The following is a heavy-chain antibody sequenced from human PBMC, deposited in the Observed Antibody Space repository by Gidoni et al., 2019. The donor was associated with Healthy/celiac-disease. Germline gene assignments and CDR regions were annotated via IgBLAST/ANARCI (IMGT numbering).Heavy chain of an antibody. Sequence: QVQLVQSGAEVKKPGASVKVSCKASGYTFTSYGISWVRQAPGQGLEWMGWISDYNCNTNYAQKLQGRVTMTTDTSTSTAYMELRSLRSDDTAVYYCASHSLTYYDFWSGYYPPEYWGQGTLVTVSS. V-gene: IGHV1-18*01. CDR2: ISDYNCNT. D-gene: IGHD3-3*01. CDR1: GYTFTSYG. J-gene: IGHJ4*02. CDR3: ASHSLTYYDFWSGYYPPEY.